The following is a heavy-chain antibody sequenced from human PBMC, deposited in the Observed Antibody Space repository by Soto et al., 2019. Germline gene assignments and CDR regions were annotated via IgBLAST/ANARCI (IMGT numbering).Heavy chain of an antibody. J-gene: IGHJ6*02. CDR1: GYTFTGHY. D-gene: IGHD3-10*01. CDR3: ARDLCPLGSGTACPLYGLDI. Sequence: QVQLVQSGAEVKPPGASVKVSCKASGYTFTGHYMHWVRQVSGKRLEHLGWLKSDNGGTYYAPKFQGRFTFTRDTSTSTAYMELNGLQSDDTAVYFCARDLCPLGSGTACPLYGLDIWGQGTSVVVS. CDR2: LKSDNGGT. V-gene: IGHV1-2*02.